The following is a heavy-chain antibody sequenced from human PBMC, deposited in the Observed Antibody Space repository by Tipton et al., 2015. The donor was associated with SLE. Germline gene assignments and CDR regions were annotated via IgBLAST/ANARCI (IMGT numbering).Heavy chain of an antibody. CDR3: ARGWTGSYNSWSDS. CDR2: IYYSGNT. Sequence: TLSLTCTVSGGSISSHYWSWFRQPPGKGLEWIGYIYYSGNTKYNPSLKSRVTISLDTSRTQFSLKLSSVTAADTAVYYCARGWTGSYNSWSDSWGQGTPVTVSS. CDR1: GGSISSHY. J-gene: IGHJ5*01. V-gene: IGHV4-59*11. D-gene: IGHD1-26*01.